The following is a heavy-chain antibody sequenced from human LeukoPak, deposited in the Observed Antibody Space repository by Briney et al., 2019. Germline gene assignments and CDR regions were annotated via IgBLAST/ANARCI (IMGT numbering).Heavy chain of an antibody. D-gene: IGHD6-13*01. CDR3: ARHGIADWFDP. J-gene: IGHJ5*02. CDR1: GYTFTSYW. CDR2: IYPGDSDT. V-gene: IGHV5-51*01. Sequence: GESLKISCKASGYTFTSYWIGWVRQMPGKGLEWMGIIYPGDSDTRYSPSFQGQVSISVDKSISTAYLQWSSLKASDTAMYYCARHGIADWFDPWGQGTLVTVSS.